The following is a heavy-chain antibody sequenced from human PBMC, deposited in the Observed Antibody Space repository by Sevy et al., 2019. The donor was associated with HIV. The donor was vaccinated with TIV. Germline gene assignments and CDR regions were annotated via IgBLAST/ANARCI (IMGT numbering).Heavy chain of an antibody. J-gene: IGHJ4*02. CDR3: ASGRVGYFDY. CDR2: ISGSGGST. CDR1: GFTFSSYA. D-gene: IGHD2-2*01. V-gene: IGHV3-23*01. Sequence: GESLKISCAASGFTFSSYAMSWVRQAPGKGLEWVSAISGSGGSTYYAVSVKGRFTISRDNSKNTLYLQMNSLRAEDTAVYYCASGRVGYFDYWGQGTLVTVSS.